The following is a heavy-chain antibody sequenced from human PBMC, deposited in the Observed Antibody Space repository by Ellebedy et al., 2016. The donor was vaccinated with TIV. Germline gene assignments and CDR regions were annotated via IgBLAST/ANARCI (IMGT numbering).Heavy chain of an antibody. V-gene: IGHV3-11*01. CDR3: ARAGTFDAYLHYFDS. CDR2: ISSSGSTI. Sequence: GGSLRLXXAASGFTFSDYYMSWIRQAPGKGLEWVSYISSSGSTIYYADSVKGRFTISRDNAKNSLYLQMNSLRAEDTVVYYCARAGTFDAYLHYFDSWGQGTLVTVSS. J-gene: IGHJ4*02. D-gene: IGHD3-16*01. CDR1: GFTFSDYY.